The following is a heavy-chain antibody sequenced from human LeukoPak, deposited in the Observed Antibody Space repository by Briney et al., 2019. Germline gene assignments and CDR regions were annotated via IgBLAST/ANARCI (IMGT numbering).Heavy chain of an antibody. CDR3: ARRKFGDYPFDY. CDR2: NSSSDSTI. Sequence: GGSLRLSCAASGFTFSSYEMIWVREAPGKGLVCVSYNSSSDSTIYYAESVKGGFSISRDNAKNSLYLQMNSLRAEDTAVYYCARRKFGDYPFDYWGQGTLVTVSS. J-gene: IGHJ4*02. V-gene: IGHV3-48*03. CDR1: GFTFSSYE. D-gene: IGHD4-17*01.